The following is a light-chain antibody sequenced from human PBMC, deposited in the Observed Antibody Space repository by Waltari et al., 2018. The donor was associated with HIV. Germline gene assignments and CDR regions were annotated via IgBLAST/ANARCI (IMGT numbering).Light chain of an antibody. Sequence: DTQMTQSPSSLSASVGDRVTITCRASANVRGDLGWFQQTAGKAPKRLIYAVSNLQGGVPSRFNVSGFATEFTLTISSLQPEDFATYYCLQYNAFPLTFGGGTRV. J-gene: IGKJ4*01. CDR1: ANVRGD. CDR3: LQYNAFPLT. CDR2: AVS. V-gene: IGKV1-17*01.